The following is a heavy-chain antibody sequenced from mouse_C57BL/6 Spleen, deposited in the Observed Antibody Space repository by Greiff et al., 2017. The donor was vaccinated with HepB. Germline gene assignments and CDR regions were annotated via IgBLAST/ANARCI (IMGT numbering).Heavy chain of an antibody. CDR1: GYTFTSYW. Sequence: QVQLQQPGAELVRPGTSVKLSCKASGYTFTSYWMHWVKQRPGQGLEWIGVIDPSDSYTNYNQKFKGKATLTVDTSYSTAFMQLSSLTSEDSAVYYCARLRYYAMDYWGQGTSVTVSS. V-gene: IGHV1-59*01. CDR3: ARLRYYAMDY. CDR2: IDPSDSYT. J-gene: IGHJ4*01.